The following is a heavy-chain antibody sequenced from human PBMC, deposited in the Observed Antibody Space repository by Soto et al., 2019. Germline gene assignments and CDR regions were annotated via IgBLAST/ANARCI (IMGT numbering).Heavy chain of an antibody. D-gene: IGHD3-10*01. J-gene: IGHJ3*02. CDR2: ISSSSSYT. CDR1: GFTFSDYY. Sequence: GGSLRLSCAASGFTFSDYYMSWIRQAPGKGLEWVSYISSSSSYTNYADSVKGRFTISRDNAKNSLYLQMNSLRAEDTAVYYCARDYSPRDYYGSGSYDAFDIWGQGTMVTVSS. CDR3: ARDYSPRDYYGSGSYDAFDI. V-gene: IGHV3-11*06.